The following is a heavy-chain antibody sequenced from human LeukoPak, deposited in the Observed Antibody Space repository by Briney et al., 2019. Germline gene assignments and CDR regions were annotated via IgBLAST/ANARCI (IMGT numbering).Heavy chain of an antibody. D-gene: IGHD1-26*01. CDR1: GFPFTSYS. CDR3: AKGGKWDVTPFDY. Sequence: GGSLRLSCAASGFPFTSYSMNWVRQAPGKGLEWVSTISGGGGSTYYADSVKGRFTISRDNSKNTLYLQVNSLRAEDTAVYYCAKGGKWDVTPFDYWGQGTLVTVSS. CDR2: ISGGGGST. J-gene: IGHJ4*02. V-gene: IGHV3-23*01.